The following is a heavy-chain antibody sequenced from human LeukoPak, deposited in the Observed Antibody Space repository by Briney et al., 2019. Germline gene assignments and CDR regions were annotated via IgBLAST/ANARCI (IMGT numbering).Heavy chain of an antibody. CDR3: ARLRYSGSYSGYYYMDV. J-gene: IGHJ6*03. D-gene: IGHD1-26*01. CDR1: GGSISNNNYY. Sequence: SETLSLTCPVSGGSISNNNYYWGWIRQPPGEGLEWFGSIDYSGSTYYNPSLKSRVIISVDTSKNQFSLWLSSVTAADTAVYYCARLRYSGSYSGYYYMDVWGKGTTVTVSS. CDR2: IDYSGST. V-gene: IGHV4-39*01.